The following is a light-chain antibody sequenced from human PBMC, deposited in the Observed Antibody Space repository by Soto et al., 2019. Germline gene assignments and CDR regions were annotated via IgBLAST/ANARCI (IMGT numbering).Light chain of an antibody. CDR2: GAS. CDR3: QQYLHTPRT. V-gene: IGKV3-20*01. J-gene: IGKJ1*01. Sequence: EIVLTQSPGTLSLSPGERATLSCRASQSVSSNYLAWYQQKPGQAPRLLIYGASSRATGIPDRFSGSGSGTDFTLTINSLQAEDVAVYFCQQYLHTPRTFGQGTKVEIK. CDR1: QSVSSNY.